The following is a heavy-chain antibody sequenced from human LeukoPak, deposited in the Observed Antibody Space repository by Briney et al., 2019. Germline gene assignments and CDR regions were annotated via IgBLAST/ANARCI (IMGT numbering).Heavy chain of an antibody. CDR3: ARDSLTYYYDSSGLAFDI. J-gene: IGHJ3*02. Sequence: ASVKVSCKASGYTFTGYYMHWVRQAPGQGLEWMGWINPNSGGTNYAQKFQGRVTMTRDTSISTAYMELSRLRSDDTAVYYCARDSLTYYYDSSGLAFDIWGQGTMVTVSS. CDR2: INPNSGGT. V-gene: IGHV1-2*02. D-gene: IGHD3-22*01. CDR1: GYTFTGYY.